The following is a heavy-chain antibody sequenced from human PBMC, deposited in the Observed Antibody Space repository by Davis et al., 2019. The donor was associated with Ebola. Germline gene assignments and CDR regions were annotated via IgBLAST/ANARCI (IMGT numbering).Heavy chain of an antibody. CDR2: INPNSGGT. CDR1: GYTFTSYD. J-gene: IGHJ4*02. CDR3: ARGAGITGTGRLFDL. D-gene: IGHD1-20*01. V-gene: IGHV1-2*02. Sequence: ASVTVSCKASGYTFTSYDINWVRQATGQGLEWVGWINPNSGGTNSTEKFQGRVTMTRDTSISTAYMELSRLRSDDTAVYYCARGAGITGTGRLFDLWGQGTLVTVSS.